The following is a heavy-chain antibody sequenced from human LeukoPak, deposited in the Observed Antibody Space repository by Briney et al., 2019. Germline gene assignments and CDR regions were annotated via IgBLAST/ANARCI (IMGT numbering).Heavy chain of an antibody. J-gene: IGHJ4*02. CDR3: ARDNNSGYYLYYFDY. D-gene: IGHD3-22*01. CDR2: IYYSGST. V-gene: IGHV4-61*01. CDR1: GYSISSGYY. Sequence: SETLSLTCTVSGYSISSGYYWGWIRQPPGKGLEWIGYIYYSGSTNYNPSLKSRVTISVDTSKNQFSLKLSSVTAADTAVYYCARDNNSGYYLYYFDYWGQGTLVTVSS.